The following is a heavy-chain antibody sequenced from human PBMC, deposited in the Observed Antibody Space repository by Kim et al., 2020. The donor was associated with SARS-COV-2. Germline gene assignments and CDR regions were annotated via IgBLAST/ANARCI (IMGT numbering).Heavy chain of an antibody. Sequence: SETLSLTCTVSGGSISSSSYYWGWIRQPPGKGLEWIGSIYYSGSTYYNPSLKSRVTISVDTSKNQFSLKLSSVTAADTAVYYCARDSSRFDPWGQGTLVTVSS. CDR3: ARDSSRFDP. V-gene: IGHV4-39*07. CDR2: IYYSGST. J-gene: IGHJ5*02. CDR1: GGSISSSSYY.